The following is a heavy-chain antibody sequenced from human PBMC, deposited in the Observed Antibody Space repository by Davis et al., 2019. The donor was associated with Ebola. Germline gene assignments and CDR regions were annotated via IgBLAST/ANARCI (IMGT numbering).Heavy chain of an antibody. CDR2: FGGTGSGP. V-gene: IGHV3-23*01. Sequence: PGGSLRLSCAASGFTFTNYAMYWVRQAPGKGLEWVSGFGGTGSGPYYADPVKGRFTISRDNSKSTVYLQMNSLRAEDTAVYYCTRDRLNYSGYDEYWGQGTRVTVSS. CDR1: GFTFTNYA. D-gene: IGHD5-12*01. J-gene: IGHJ4*02. CDR3: TRDRLNYSGYDEY.